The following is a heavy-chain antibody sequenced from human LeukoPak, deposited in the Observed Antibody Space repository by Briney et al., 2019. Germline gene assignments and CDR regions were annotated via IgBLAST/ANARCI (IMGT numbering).Heavy chain of an antibody. Sequence: ASVKVSCKASGYTFTGYYMHWVRQPPGQGLEWMGWINPNSGGTNYAQKFQGRVTMTRDTSISTAYMELSRLRSDDTAVYYCASEVSRPYYYDSSGSDAFDIWGQGTMVTVSS. D-gene: IGHD3-22*01. J-gene: IGHJ3*02. CDR1: GYTFTGYY. CDR3: ASEVSRPYYYDSSGSDAFDI. CDR2: INPNSGGT. V-gene: IGHV1-2*02.